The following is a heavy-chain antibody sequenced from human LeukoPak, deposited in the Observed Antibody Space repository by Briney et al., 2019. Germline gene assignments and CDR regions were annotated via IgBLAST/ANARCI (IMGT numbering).Heavy chain of an antibody. CDR1: GLAFSSYA. V-gene: IGHV3-23*01. CDR2: ISGSGGST. D-gene: IGHD4-17*01. CDR3: AKDGSDYGDLYYFDY. J-gene: IGHJ4*02. Sequence: QPGGSLRLSCAASGLAFSSYAMSWVRQAPGKGLEWVSAISGSGGSTYYADSVKGRFTISRDNSKNTLYLQMNSLRAEDTAVYYCAKDGSDYGDLYYFDYWGQGTLVTVSS.